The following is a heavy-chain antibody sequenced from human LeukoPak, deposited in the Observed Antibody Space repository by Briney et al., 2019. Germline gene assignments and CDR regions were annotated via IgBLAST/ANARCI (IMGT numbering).Heavy chain of an antibody. CDR1: GYTFTGYY. CDR2: INPNSGGT. D-gene: IGHD3-22*01. CDR3: ARYPLYDSSGYYYFDY. V-gene: IGHV1-2*02. J-gene: IGHJ4*02. Sequence: ASAKVSCKASGYTFTGYYMHWVRQAPGQGLEWMGWINPNSGGTNYAQKFQGRVTMTRDTSISTAYMELSRLRSDDTAVYYCARYPLYDSSGYYYFDYWGQGTLVTVSS.